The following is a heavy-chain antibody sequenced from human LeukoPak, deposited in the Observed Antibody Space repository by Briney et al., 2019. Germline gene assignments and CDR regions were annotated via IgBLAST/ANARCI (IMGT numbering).Heavy chain of an antibody. J-gene: IGHJ4*02. D-gene: IGHD5-12*01. CDR1: GGSISSGDYY. Sequence: SETLSLTCSVSGGSISSGDYYWSWIRQPPGKGLEWIGYIHYSGSTYYNPSLKSRVSISVSTSKNRFSLQLSSVTAADTAVYYCARVIGYDQLDYWGQGTLVTVSS. V-gene: IGHV4-30-4*01. CDR2: IHYSGST. CDR3: ARVIGYDQLDY.